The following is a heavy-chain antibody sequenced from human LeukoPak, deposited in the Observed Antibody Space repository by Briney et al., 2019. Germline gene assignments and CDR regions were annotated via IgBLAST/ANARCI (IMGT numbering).Heavy chain of an antibody. D-gene: IGHD4-17*01. J-gene: IGHJ4*02. CDR2: NSYSGST. V-gene: IGHV4-59*01. Sequence: PSETLSLTCTVSVDSISGYYWSWIRQPPGKGLEWIGYNSYSGSTNYNPSLKSRVTISVDTSKNQFSLKMSSVTAADTAVYYCARNGGDYVFDYWGQGTLVTVSS. CDR1: VDSISGYY. CDR3: ARNGGDYVFDY.